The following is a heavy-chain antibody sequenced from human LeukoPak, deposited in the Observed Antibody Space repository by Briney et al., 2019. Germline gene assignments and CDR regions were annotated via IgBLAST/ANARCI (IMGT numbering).Heavy chain of an antibody. Sequence: GGSLRLSCAASGFTFSSYCMSWVRQAPRKGLEWVADIKQDGSEKYYVDSVKGRFTISRDNAKNSLYLQMNSLRAEDTAVYYCARVGVVLSDYWGQGTLVTVSS. J-gene: IGHJ4*02. CDR3: ARVGVVLSDY. V-gene: IGHV3-7*01. CDR1: GFTFSSYC. CDR2: IKQDGSEK. D-gene: IGHD3-3*01.